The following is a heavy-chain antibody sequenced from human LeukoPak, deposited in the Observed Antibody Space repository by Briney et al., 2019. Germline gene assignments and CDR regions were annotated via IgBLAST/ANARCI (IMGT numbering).Heavy chain of an antibody. J-gene: IGHJ4*02. D-gene: IGHD5-18*01. CDR2: ISTYNGDT. CDR1: GYTFTTYG. Sequence: GASVKVSCKASGYTFTTYGISWLRQAPGQGLEWTAWISTYNGDTNYAQKLQGRLTLTTDTSTSTVYMELRSLRSDDTAVYYCARRGSVDTPMSNWEWWYWGQGTLVTVSS. CDR3: ARRGSVDTPMSNWEWWY. V-gene: IGHV1-18*01.